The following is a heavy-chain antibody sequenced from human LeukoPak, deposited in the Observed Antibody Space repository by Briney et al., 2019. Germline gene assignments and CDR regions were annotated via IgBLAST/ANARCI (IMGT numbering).Heavy chain of an antibody. Sequence: GGSLRLSCAASGFTFSTYSMNWVRQAPGKGLEWISYISYSRSTTYYADSVKGRFTISRDNAKNSLYLQMNSLRAEDTAVYYCAKVPLVGASKGSDYWGQGTLVTVSS. D-gene: IGHD1-26*01. CDR1: GFTFSTYS. CDR3: AKVPLVGASKGSDY. CDR2: ISYSRSTT. V-gene: IGHV3-48*04. J-gene: IGHJ4*02.